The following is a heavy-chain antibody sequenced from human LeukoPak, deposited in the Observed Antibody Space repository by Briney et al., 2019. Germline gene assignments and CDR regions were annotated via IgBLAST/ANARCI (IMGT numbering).Heavy chain of an antibody. CDR2: INSDGSST. CDR1: GFTFSSYW. V-gene: IGHV3-74*01. D-gene: IGHD3-3*01. CDR3: ARTYDFGRGPPGDAFDN. Sequence: GGSLRLSCAASGFTFSSYWMHWVRQAPGKRLVWVSRINSDGSSTSYADSVKGRFTISRDNAKNTLYLQMNSLRAEDTAVYYCARTYDFGRGPPGDAFDNWGPGTWVIVSA. J-gene: IGHJ3*02.